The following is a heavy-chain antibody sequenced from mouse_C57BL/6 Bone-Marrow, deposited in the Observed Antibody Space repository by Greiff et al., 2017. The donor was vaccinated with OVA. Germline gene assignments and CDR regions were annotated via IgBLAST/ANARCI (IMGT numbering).Heavy chain of an antibody. Sequence: EVKVVESGGGLVKPGGSLKLSCAASGFTFSSYAMSWVRQTPEKRLEWVATISDGGSYTYYPDNVKGRFTISRDNAKNNLYLQMSHLKSEDTAMYYCAREVITTVVAPAYWGQGTLVTVSA. CDR3: AREVITTVVAPAY. CDR1: GFTFSSYA. V-gene: IGHV5-4*01. J-gene: IGHJ3*01. CDR2: ISDGGSYT. D-gene: IGHD1-1*01.